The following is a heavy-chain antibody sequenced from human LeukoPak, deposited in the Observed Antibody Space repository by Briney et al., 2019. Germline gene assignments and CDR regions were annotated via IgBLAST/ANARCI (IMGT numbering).Heavy chain of an antibody. J-gene: IGHJ4*02. CDR3: AKDGGGYCSGGSCYPDY. V-gene: IGHV3-23*01. Sequence: GGSLRLSCAASGFTFSSYAMSWVRQAPGKGLEWVSAISGSGGSTYYADSVKGRFTISRDNSKNTLYLQMNSLRAEDTAVYYCAKDGGGYCSGGSCYPDYWGQGTLVTVSP. CDR1: GFTFSSYA. D-gene: IGHD2-15*01. CDR2: ISGSGGST.